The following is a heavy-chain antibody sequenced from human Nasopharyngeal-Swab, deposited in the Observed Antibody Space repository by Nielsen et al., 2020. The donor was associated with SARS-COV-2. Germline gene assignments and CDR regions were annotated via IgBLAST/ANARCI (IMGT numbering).Heavy chain of an antibody. CDR1: GGSILSSTYY. V-gene: IGHV4-39*02. D-gene: IGHD3-22*01. CDR2: IYYSGAT. Sequence: SETLSLTCTVSGGSILSSTYYWGWIRQPPGKRLEWIGRIYYSGATYYNPPLKNRLTMSVDMSKNQFSLKLYSVTAADTAVYYCAREGTTYYYDSSGYYSEYYFDYWGQGTLVTVSS. CDR3: AREGTTYYYDSSGYYSEYYFDY. J-gene: IGHJ4*02.